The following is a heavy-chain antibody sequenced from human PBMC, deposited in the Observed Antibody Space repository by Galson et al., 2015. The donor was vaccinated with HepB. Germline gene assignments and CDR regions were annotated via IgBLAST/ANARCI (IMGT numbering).Heavy chain of an antibody. D-gene: IGHD2-2*01. J-gene: IGHJ4*02. CDR3: ASYPPTQDIVVVPAAVH. Sequence: SLRLSCAASGFTFSSYSMNWVRQAPGKGLEWVSSISSSSSYIYYADSVKGRFTISRDNAKNSLYLQMISLRAEDTAVYYCASYPPTQDIVVVPAAVHWGQGTLVTVSS. CDR2: ISSSSSYI. CDR1: GFTFSSYS. V-gene: IGHV3-21*01.